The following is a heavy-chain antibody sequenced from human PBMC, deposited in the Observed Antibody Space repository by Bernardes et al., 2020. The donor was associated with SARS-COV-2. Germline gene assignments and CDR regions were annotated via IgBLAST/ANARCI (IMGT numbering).Heavy chain of an antibody. CDR1: GFSLSSCS. CDR2: ISSNSTYS. V-gene: IGHV3-21*01. D-gene: IGHD2-15*01. J-gene: IGHJ5*02. Sequence: GGSLRLSCVGSGFSLSSCSMYWVRKAPGKGLELVSSISSNSTYSHYADSVKGRFTISRDNARNSVYLQMNSLRAEDTALYYCAGVRGGYCNRDSCKVCAPWGKGTLVTVSP. CDR3: AGVRGGYCNRDSCKVCAP.